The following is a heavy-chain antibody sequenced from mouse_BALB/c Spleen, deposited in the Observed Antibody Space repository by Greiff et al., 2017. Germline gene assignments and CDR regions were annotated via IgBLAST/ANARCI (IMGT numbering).Heavy chain of an antibody. V-gene: IGHV5-12-2*01. J-gene: IGHJ4*01. CDR1: GFTFTSYT. CDR3: AVYTTMISTDDYYGMDD. D-gene: IGHD2-4*01. Sequence: EVKLMESGGGLVQPGGSLKLSCAASGFTFTSYTMSWVRQTPEKRLEWVAYISNGGGSTYYPDTVKGRFTISRDTAKNTLYLQISSLKSEDTAMYYCAVYTTMISTDDYYGMDDWGQGTTVTVSS. CDR2: ISNGGGST.